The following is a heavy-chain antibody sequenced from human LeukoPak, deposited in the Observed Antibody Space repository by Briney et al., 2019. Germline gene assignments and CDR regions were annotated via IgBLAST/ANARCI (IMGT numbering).Heavy chain of an antibody. CDR1: GGTFNNYA. V-gene: IGHV1-69*04. CDR2: IIPILGIA. D-gene: IGHD6-13*01. J-gene: IGHJ4*02. CDR3: ARADGGSSWLGY. Sequence: ASVKVSCKASGGTFNNYAINWVRQAPGQGLEWMGRIIPILGIANYAQKFQDRVTITADKSTSTAYMELSSPRSDDTAVYYCARADGGSSWLGYWGQGTLVTVSS.